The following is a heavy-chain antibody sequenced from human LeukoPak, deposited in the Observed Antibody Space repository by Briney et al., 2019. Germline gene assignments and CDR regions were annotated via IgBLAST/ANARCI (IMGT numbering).Heavy chain of an antibody. CDR2: ISRSSSYI. D-gene: IGHD3-9*01. CDR3: ARGPRRFRYPTPTNYFDY. V-gene: IGHV3-21*01. CDR1: GFTFSSYT. Sequence: GGSLRLSCAASGFTFSSYTLTWVRQAPGKGLEWVSSISRSSSYIYYADSVKGRFTISRDNAKNSLYLQMNSLRAEDTAVYYCARGPRRFRYPTPTNYFDYWGQGTLVTVSS. J-gene: IGHJ4*02.